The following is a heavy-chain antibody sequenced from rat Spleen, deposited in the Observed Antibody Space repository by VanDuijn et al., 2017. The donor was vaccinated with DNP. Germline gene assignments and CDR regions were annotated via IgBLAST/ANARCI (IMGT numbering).Heavy chain of an antibody. CDR3: ATHGSIATISTGAMDV. Sequence: EVQLVESGGGLVQPGGSLKLSCAGSGFTFSGNYMAWVRQAPTKGLEWVASITYDGVGTYYRDSVKGRFTISRDNAKSTLYLQMDSLKSEDTATYYCATHGSIATISTGAMDVWGQGTSVTVSS. D-gene: IGHD1-2*01. CDR2: ITYDGVGT. CDR1: GFTFSGNY. V-gene: IGHV5-20*01. J-gene: IGHJ4*01.